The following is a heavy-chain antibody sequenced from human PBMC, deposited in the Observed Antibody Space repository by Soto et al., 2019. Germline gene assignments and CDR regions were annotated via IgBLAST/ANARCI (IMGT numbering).Heavy chain of an antibody. D-gene: IGHD4-17*01. J-gene: IGHJ3*02. CDR3: ATLNGDYRYIAFDI. CDR2: MNPNSGNT. CDR1: GYTFTSYD. Sequence: AASVKVSCKASGYTFTSYDINWVRQATGQGLEWMGWMNPNSGNTGYAQKFQGRVTMTRNTSISTAYMELSSLRSEDTAVYYCATLNGDYRYIAFDIWGQGTMVTVSS. V-gene: IGHV1-8*01.